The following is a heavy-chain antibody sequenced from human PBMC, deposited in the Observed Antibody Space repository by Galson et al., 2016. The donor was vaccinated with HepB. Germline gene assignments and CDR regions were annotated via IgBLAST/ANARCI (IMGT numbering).Heavy chain of an antibody. V-gene: IGHV1-46*01. J-gene: IGHJ4*02. CDR1: GYTFTSYY. D-gene: IGHD6-19*01. CDR2: INPSGGST. CDR3: ARDPRIAVAGTGAYFDY. Sequence: SVKVSCKASGYTFTSYYMHWVRQAPGQGLEWMGRINPSGGSTGYAQKFQGRVTMTRDTSTSTVYMELSSLGSEDTAVYYCARDPRIAVAGTGAYFDYWGQGTLVTVSS.